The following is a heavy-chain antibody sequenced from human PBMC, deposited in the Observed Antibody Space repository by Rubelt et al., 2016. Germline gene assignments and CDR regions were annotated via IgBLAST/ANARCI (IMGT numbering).Heavy chain of an antibody. D-gene: IGHD3-22*01. CDR3: ARILLPDYYDSSGGMDV. CDR1: GFSPSTSGMC. CDR2: IDWDDDH. V-gene: IGHV2-70*15. J-gene: IGHJ6*02. Sequence: QVTLRESGHALVKPTQTLTLTCTFSGFSPSTSGMCVSWIRQPPGKAPEWLARIDWDDDHYYSPSLKTRLTISKDTPKNQVVLTMTNMDPVDTATYYCARILLPDYYDSSGGMDVWGQGTTVTVSS.